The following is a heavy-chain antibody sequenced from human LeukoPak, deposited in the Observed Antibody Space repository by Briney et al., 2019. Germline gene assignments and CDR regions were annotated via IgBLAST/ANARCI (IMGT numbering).Heavy chain of an antibody. V-gene: IGHV1-2*02. CDR3: ARDTVLQLSPGLEAFDI. Sequence: ASVKVSCKASGYTFTGYYMHWVRQAPGQGLEWMGWTNSNSGGTNYAQKFQGRVTMTRNTSISTAYMELSRLRSDDTAVYYCARDTVLQLSPGLEAFDIWGQGTMVTVSS. CDR1: GYTFTGYY. D-gene: IGHD1-1*01. J-gene: IGHJ3*02. CDR2: TNSNSGGT.